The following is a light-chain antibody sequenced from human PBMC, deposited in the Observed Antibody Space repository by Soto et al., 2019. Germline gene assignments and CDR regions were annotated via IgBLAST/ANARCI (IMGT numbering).Light chain of an antibody. CDR3: QQYNTFWT. V-gene: IGKV1-5*01. CDR1: QSLNSL. J-gene: IGKJ1*01. CDR2: DAS. Sequence: DIQMTQSPSTLSASVGDRVTITCRASQSLNSLLAWYQQKPGRAPKLLIYDASTLESGVPSRFSGSGSGTEFTLTISSLQTDDFATYYCQQYNTFWTFGQGTKVGIK.